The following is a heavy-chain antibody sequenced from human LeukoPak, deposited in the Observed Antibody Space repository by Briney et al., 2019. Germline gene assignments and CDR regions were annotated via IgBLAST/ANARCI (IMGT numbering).Heavy chain of an antibody. D-gene: IGHD4-17*01. CDR3: ARKTVTTGVDY. Sequence: SETLSLTCAVYGGSFSGYFWSWIRQPPGKGPEYIGEINHIGNTGYNPSLKSRVTILVDTSKNQFSLNLYSVTAADTAVYYCARKTVTTGVDYWGQGTLVTVSA. CDR1: GGSFSGYF. CDR2: INHIGNT. V-gene: IGHV4-34*01. J-gene: IGHJ4*02.